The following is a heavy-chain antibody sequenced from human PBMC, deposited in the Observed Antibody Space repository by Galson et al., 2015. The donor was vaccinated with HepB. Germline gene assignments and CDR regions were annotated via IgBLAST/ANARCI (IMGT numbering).Heavy chain of an antibody. CDR3: ARRRTGVRIVYYYYMDV. J-gene: IGHJ6*03. CDR1: GDSVSNNSAA. CDR2: TYYRSKWYY. Sequence: CAISGDSVSNNSAAWNWIRQSPSRGLEWLGRTYYRSKWYYDYAVSVKSRITINPDTSKNQSSLKLSSVTAADTAVYYCARRRTGVRIVYYYYMDVRGKGTTVIVSS. V-gene: IGHV6-1*01. D-gene: IGHD1-26*01.